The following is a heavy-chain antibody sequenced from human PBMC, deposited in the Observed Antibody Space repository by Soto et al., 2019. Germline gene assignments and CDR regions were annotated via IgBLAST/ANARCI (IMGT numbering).Heavy chain of an antibody. CDR1: GGTFSSYA. D-gene: IGHD6-13*01. Sequence: AVKVSCKASGGTFSSYAISWVRQAPGQGLEWMGGIIPIFGTANYAQKFQGRVTITADESTSTAYMELSSLRSEDTAVYYCASSPGSSWYSFDYWGQGTQVTVSS. V-gene: IGHV1-69*13. CDR2: IIPIFGTA. CDR3: ASSPGSSWYSFDY. J-gene: IGHJ4*02.